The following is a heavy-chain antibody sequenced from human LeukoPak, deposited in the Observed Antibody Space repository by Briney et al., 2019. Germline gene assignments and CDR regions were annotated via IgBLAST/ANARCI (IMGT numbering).Heavy chain of an antibody. CDR1: GASISDYY. J-gene: IGHJ1*01. V-gene: IGHV4-59*13. Sequence: SETLSLTCTVSGASISDYYWSWIRQPPGKGLEWIGYIYYSGSTNYNPSLKSRVTISIDTSKNQFSLKVSSVTAADTAVYYCASPTAGDDGGYFQHWGQGTLVTVSS. D-gene: IGHD6-25*01. CDR3: ASPTAGDDGGYFQH. CDR2: IYYSGST.